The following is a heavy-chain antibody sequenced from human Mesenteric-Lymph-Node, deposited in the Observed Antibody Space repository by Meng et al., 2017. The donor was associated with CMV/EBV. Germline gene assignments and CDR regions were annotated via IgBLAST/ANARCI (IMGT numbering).Heavy chain of an antibody. CDR2: ISAYNGNT. Sequence: ASVKVSCKASGYTFTSYGFSWVRQAPGQGLEWMAWISAYNGNTNYAQKFQGRVTMTTDTSTSTAYMELRSLRSDDTAVYYCASGTMIVVVSMLFDIWGQGTMVTVSS. CDR1: GYTFTSYG. CDR3: ASGTMIVVVSMLFDI. V-gene: IGHV1-18*04. J-gene: IGHJ3*02. D-gene: IGHD3-22*01.